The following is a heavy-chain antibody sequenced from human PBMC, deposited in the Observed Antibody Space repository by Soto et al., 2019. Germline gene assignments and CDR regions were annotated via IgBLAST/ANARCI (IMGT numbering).Heavy chain of an antibody. CDR2: ISGSGTYT. CDR1: GFTFSDFY. Sequence: PGGSLRLSCAASGFTFSDFYMSWIRQTPVKGLEWLSYISGSGTYTNYADSVKGRFTISRDNARNSLYLQINSLRAEDTAVYYCARDQGGGNLFYWGQGALVTVSS. J-gene: IGHJ4*02. V-gene: IGHV3-11*05. D-gene: IGHD1-26*01. CDR3: ARDQGGGNLFY.